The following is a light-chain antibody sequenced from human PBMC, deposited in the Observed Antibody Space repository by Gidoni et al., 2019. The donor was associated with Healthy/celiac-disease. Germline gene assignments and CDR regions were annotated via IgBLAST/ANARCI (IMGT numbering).Light chain of an antibody. CDR2: GAS. J-gene: IGKJ1*01. CDR1: QSVSSN. V-gene: IGKV3-15*01. CDR3: QQYNNWPLTWT. Sequence: EIVMTHSPATLSVSPVERSTLSCRPSQSVSSNLAWYQQKPGQAPRLLIYGASTRATGIPARFSGSGSGTEFTLTISSLQSEDFAVYYCQQYNNWPLTWTFGQGTKVEIK.